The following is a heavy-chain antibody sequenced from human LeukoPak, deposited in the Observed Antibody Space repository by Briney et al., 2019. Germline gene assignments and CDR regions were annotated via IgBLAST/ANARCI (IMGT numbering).Heavy chain of an antibody. CDR2: INPNSGGT. J-gene: IGHJ4*02. CDR1: GYTFTGYY. CDR3: ARDFIPLYYYGSGSYYNH. Sequence: GPVKVSCKASGYTFTGYYMHWVRQAPGQGLEWMGWINPNSGGTNYAQKFQGRVTMTRATSISTAYMELSRLRSDDTAVYYCARDFIPLYYYGSGSYYNHWGQGTLVTVSS. V-gene: IGHV1-2*02. D-gene: IGHD3-10*01.